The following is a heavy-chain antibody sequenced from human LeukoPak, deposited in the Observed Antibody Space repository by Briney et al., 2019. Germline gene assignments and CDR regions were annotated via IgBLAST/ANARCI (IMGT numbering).Heavy chain of an antibody. J-gene: IGHJ4*02. Sequence: SETLSLTCAVYGESFSAYYWTWIRQPPGKGLEWAGEINHSGSTNYNPSLKSRVTISVDTSKNQFSLKLSSVTAADTAVYYCARGIWQQLFGYWGQGTLVTVSS. CDR2: INHSGST. CDR3: ARGIWQQLFGY. V-gene: IGHV4-34*01. D-gene: IGHD6-13*01. CDR1: GESFSAYY.